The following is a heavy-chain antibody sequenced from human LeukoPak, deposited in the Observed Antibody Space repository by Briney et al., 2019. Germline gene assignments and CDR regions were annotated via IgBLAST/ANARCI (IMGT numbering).Heavy chain of an antibody. CDR3: ARAPGVYYYDSSGYYGGDY. V-gene: IGHV1-18*01. D-gene: IGHD3-22*01. CDR2: ISAYNGNT. J-gene: IGHJ4*02. CDR1: GYTFTSYG. Sequence: ASVKVSCKASGYTFTSYGISWVRQAPGQGLEWMGWISAYNGNTNYAQKLQGRVTMTTDTSTSTAYMELRSLRSDDTAVYYCARAPGVYYYDSSGYYGGDYWGQGTLVTVSS.